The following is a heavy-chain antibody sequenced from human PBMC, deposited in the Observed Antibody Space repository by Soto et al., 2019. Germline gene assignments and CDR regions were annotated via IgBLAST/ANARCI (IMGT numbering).Heavy chain of an antibody. CDR1: GSTFSSFW. CDR3: SRSLDS. CDR2: INPDGSEK. V-gene: IGHV3-7*01. J-gene: IGHJ4*02. Sequence: GGSLRLSCAASGSTFSSFWMDWVRQAPGKGLEWLANINPDGSEKHYVDSVKGRFTISRDNARNSLYLQMSSLTAEDSALYYCSRSLDSWGQGTRVTVSS.